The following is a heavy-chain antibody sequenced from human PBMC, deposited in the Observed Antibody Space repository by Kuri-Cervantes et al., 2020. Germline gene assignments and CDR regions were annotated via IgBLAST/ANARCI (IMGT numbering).Heavy chain of an antibody. D-gene: IGHD2-15*01. V-gene: IGHV3-23*01. CDR3: TTDLVVAAVNAFDI. Sequence: GGSLRLSCAASGFTVSSNYMSWVRQAPGEGLEWVSAISGSGGSTYYADSVKGRFTISRDNSKNTLYLQMNSLRAEDTAVYYCTTDLVVAAVNAFDIWGQGTMVTVSS. J-gene: IGHJ3*02. CDR1: GFTVSSNY. CDR2: ISGSGGST.